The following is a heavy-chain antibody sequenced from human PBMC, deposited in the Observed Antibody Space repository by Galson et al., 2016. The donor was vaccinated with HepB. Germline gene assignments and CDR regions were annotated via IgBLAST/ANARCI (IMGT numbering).Heavy chain of an antibody. Sequence: SLRLSCAASGFTFGIYWLSWARQAPGKGLEWVANIKHDGTETTSVDSVKGRFTISRDNAKNSLYLQMDSLRAEDTAVYYCARYGGDDAFFEYWGQGTLVTVSS. V-gene: IGHV3-7*03. CDR1: GFTFGIYW. CDR2: IKHDGTET. D-gene: IGHD2-21*02. CDR3: ARYGGDDAFFEY. J-gene: IGHJ4*02.